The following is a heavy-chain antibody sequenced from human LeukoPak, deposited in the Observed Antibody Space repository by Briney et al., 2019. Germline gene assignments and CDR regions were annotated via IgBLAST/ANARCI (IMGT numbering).Heavy chain of an antibody. D-gene: IGHD2-15*01. V-gene: IGHV4-61*02. CDR2: IYTSGST. CDR1: GGSISSGSYY. J-gene: IGHJ3*02. Sequence: SETLSLTCTVSGGSISSGSYYWSWIRQPAGKGLEWIGRIYTSGSTNYNPSLKSRVTISVDTSKNQFSLKLSSVTAADTAVYYCARLPGSGYCSGGSCSNAFDIWGQGTMVTVSS. CDR3: ARLPGSGYCSGGSCSNAFDI.